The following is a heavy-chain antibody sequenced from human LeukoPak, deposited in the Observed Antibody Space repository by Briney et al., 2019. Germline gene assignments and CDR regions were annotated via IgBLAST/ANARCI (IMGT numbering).Heavy chain of an antibody. D-gene: IGHD3-10*01. CDR2: MHPGNGNT. CDR1: GYRFISNY. CDR3: ARTRVPYYYGSGSYYNGPYYYYMDV. J-gene: IGHJ6*03. V-gene: IGHV1-2*02. Sequence: GASVKVSCKASGYRFISNYIQWVRQAPGLGPEWMGWMHPGNGNTRYAEKFQGRVTMTRDTSINTAYMDLSSLRSDDTAVYYCARTRVPYYYGSGSYYNGPYYYYMDVWGKGTTVTVSS.